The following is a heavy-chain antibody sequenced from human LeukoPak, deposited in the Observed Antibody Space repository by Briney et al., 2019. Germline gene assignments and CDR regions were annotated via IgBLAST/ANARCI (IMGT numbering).Heavy chain of an antibody. CDR2: ISSSGSTI. CDR1: GFTFSDYY. D-gene: IGHD1-14*01. V-gene: IGHV3-11*01. CDR3: AREWPDPDNYYYYYGMDV. Sequence: GSLRLSCAASGFTFSDYYMSWIRQAPGKGLEWVSYISSSGSTIYYADSVKGRFTISRDNAKNSLYLQMNSLRAEDTAVYYCAREWPDPDNYYYYYGMDVWGQGTTVTVSS. J-gene: IGHJ6*02.